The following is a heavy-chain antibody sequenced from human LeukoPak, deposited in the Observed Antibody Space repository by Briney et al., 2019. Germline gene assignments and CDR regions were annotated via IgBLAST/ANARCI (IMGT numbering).Heavy chain of an antibody. CDR1: GYTFTGYY. CDR2: INPNSGGT. V-gene: IGHV1-2*02. Sequence: ASVKVSCKASGYTFTGYYMHWVRQAPGQGLEWMGWINPNSGGTNYAQKFQGRVTMTRDTSISTAYMELSRLSSDYTAVYYCARGYYDFWSAYSADAFDIWGQGTAVTVSS. CDR3: ARGYYDFWSAYSADAFDI. J-gene: IGHJ3*02. D-gene: IGHD3-3*01.